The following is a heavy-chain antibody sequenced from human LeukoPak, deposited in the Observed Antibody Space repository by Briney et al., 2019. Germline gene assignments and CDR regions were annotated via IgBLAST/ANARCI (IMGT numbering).Heavy chain of an antibody. CDR2: IIPILGIA. D-gene: IGHD4-17*01. Sequence: GASVKVSCKASGGTFSSYAISWVRQAPGQGLEWMGRIIPILGIANYAQKFQGRVTITADKSTSTAYMELSSLGSEDTAVYYCARSETTVTTFPFDYWGQGTLVTVSS. J-gene: IGHJ4*02. CDR1: GGTFSSYA. V-gene: IGHV1-69*04. CDR3: ARSETTVTTFPFDY.